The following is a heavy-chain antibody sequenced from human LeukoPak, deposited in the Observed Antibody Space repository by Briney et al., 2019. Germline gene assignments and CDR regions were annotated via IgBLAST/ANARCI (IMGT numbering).Heavy chain of an antibody. CDR3: ATNTHGTSIAVAAPQGSWFDP. CDR1: GYAFTSYD. Sequence: GASVKVSCKASGYAFTSYDINWVRQATGQGLEWMGWMNPNSGNTGYAQKFQGRVTMTRNTSISTAYMELSSLRSEDTAVYYCATNTHGTSIAVAAPQGSWFDPWGQGTLATVSS. D-gene: IGHD6-19*01. CDR2: MNPNSGNT. V-gene: IGHV1-8*01. J-gene: IGHJ5*02.